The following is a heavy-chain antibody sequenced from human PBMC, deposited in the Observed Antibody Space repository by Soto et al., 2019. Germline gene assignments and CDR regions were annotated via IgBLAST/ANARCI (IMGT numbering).Heavy chain of an antibody. V-gene: IGHV1-69*01. CDR1: GGTFSSYA. CDR3: ARYYYDSRISRGDAFDI. J-gene: IGHJ3*02. CDR2: IIPIFGTA. Sequence: QVQLVQSGAEVKKPGSSVKVSCKASGGTFSSYAISWVRQAPGQGLEWMGGIIPIFGTANYAQKFQGRVTITADESTSTAYMELSSLRSEDTAVYYCARYYYDSRISRGDAFDIWGQGTMVTVSS. D-gene: IGHD3-22*01.